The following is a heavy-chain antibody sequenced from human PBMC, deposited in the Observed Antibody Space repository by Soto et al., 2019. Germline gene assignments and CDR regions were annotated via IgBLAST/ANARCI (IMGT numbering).Heavy chain of an antibody. CDR2: INPNSGGT. CDR3: ARESSSSVRYYYYGMDV. Sequence: GASVKVSCKASGYTFTGYYMHWVRQAPGQGLEWMGWINPNSGGTNYAQKFQGWVTTTRDTSISTAYMELSRLRSDDTAVYYCARESSSSVRYYYYGMDVWGQGTTVTVSS. V-gene: IGHV1-2*04. CDR1: GYTFTGYY. D-gene: IGHD6-6*01. J-gene: IGHJ6*02.